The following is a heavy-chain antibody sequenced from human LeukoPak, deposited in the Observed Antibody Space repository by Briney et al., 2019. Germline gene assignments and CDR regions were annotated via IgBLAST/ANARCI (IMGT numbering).Heavy chain of an antibody. D-gene: IGHD3-10*01. CDR1: GFTFSNYN. CDR2: IRRTGTIT. V-gene: IGHV3-48*01. CDR3: AGEMDSGSYLAY. J-gene: IGHJ4*02. Sequence: GGSLRLSCAASGFTFSNYNMNWVRQAPGKGLEWISFIRRTGTITYYSDSVKGRFTVPRDDATNSLYLQMNSLRADDTAVYYCAGEMDSGSYLAYWDQGALVTVSS.